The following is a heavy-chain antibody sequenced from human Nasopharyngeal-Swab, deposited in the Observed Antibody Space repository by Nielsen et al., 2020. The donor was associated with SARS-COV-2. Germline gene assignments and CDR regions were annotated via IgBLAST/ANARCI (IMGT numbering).Heavy chain of an antibody. CDR3: ARGRIFGVVMGNYFDY. D-gene: IGHD3-3*01. CDR2: INHSGST. CDR1: GGSFSGYY. Sequence: GSLRLSCAVYGGSFSGYYWSWIRQPPGKGLEWIGEINHSGSTNYNPSLKSRVTISVDTSKNQFSLKLSSVTAADTAVYYCARGRIFGVVMGNYFDYWGQGTLVTVSS. J-gene: IGHJ4*02. V-gene: IGHV4-34*01.